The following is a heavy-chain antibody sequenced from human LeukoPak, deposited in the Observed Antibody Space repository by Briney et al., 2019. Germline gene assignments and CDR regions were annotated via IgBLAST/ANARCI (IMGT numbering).Heavy chain of an antibody. CDR3: ARDPLFDFWGGFWSYFDF. CDR1: GYAFMSYH. Sequence: ASVKVSCKASGYAFMSYHMHWMRQAPGQGLEWMGIINPSDGRTNNAQRFQGRVTMTRDTSTSTVYMELSSLRSDDTAMYCCARDPLFDFWGGFWSYFDFWGQGTLVTVSS. D-gene: IGHD3-3*01. CDR2: INPSDGRT. J-gene: IGHJ4*02. V-gene: IGHV1-46*01.